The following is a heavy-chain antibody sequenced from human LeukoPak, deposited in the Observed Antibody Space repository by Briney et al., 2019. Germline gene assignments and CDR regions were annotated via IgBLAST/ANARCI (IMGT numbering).Heavy chain of an antibody. CDR2: IDPNSGDT. D-gene: IGHD5-12*01. CDR3: TRSQIRLGFFDY. J-gene: IGHJ4*02. V-gene: IGHV1-2*02. CDR1: GYTFTDYY. Sequence: GASVKVSCKASGYTFTDYYFQWVRQAPGQGLEWMGWIDPNSGDTNYAQKFQGRVTMTRDTSISTAYMELTGPRSDDTTIYYCTRSQIRLGFFDYWGQGTLVTVSS.